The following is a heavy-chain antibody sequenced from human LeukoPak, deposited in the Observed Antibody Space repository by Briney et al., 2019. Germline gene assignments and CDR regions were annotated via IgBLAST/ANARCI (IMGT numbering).Heavy chain of an antibody. CDR3: AKDSAKKYDDY. CDR2: IGGSDGTT. V-gene: IGHV3-23*01. Sequence: PGGSLRLSCAASELTFITYGMTWVRQAPGKGLEWVSGIGGSDGTTYYADSVKGRFTISGDNSKNTLYLQMNGLRAEDTAVYYCAKDSAKKYDDYWGQGTLVTVSS. D-gene: IGHD2/OR15-2a*01. CDR1: ELTFITYG. J-gene: IGHJ4*02.